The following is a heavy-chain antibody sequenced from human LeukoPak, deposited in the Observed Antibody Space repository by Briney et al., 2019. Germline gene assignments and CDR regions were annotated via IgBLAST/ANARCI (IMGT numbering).Heavy chain of an antibody. V-gene: IGHV1-2*02. CDR3: ARDRSVAGRYRVVTPSY. CDR1: GYTLTELS. CDR2: INPNSGGT. Sequence: GASVKVSCKVSGYTLTELSMHWVRQAPGQGLEWMGWINPNSGGTNYAQKFQGRVTMTRDTSISTAYMELSRLRSDDTAVYYCARDRSVAGRYRVVTPSYWGQGTLVTVSS. J-gene: IGHJ4*02. D-gene: IGHD4-23*01.